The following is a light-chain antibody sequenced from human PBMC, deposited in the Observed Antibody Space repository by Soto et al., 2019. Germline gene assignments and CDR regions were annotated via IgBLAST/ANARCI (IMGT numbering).Light chain of an antibody. Sequence: EIVLTQSPGTLSLSPGERATLSCRASQSVSSSYLAWYQQKPGQAPRLLIYGASSRATGIPDRFSGSGSGTDFTLTISSLQPEDFATYYCQQFNNSPLTFGEGTKVDIK. V-gene: IGKV3-20*01. CDR3: QQFNNSPLT. J-gene: IGKJ4*01. CDR2: GAS. CDR1: QSVSSSY.